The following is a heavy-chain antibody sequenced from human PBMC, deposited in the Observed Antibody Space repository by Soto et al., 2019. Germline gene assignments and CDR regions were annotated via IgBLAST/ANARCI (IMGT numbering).Heavy chain of an antibody. Sequence: QVQLVESGGGVVQPGRSLRLSCAASGFTFSSYGMHWVRQAPGKGLEWVALISLDGSHKYDAASVKGRITISRDTSTHPLYLQMYSLGKEDTAVYYCARSVRAWGSNYYAMDVWGRGTTVTVSS. CDR1: GFTFSSYG. CDR2: ISLDGSHK. CDR3: ARSVRAWGSNYYAMDV. V-gene: IGHV3-30*03. D-gene: IGHD2-15*01. J-gene: IGHJ6*02.